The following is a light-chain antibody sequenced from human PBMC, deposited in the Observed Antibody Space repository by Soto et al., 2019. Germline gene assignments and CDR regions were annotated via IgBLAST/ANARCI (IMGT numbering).Light chain of an antibody. Sequence: EIVMTQSPATLSLYPGERATLSCRSSQNVGRSLAWFQQTPGQPPRLIIYDASTRAAGIPARFSGSGSGAAFTLTISSLEPEDSAVDSCQQRYTWVTFGGGTNLDIK. J-gene: IGKJ4*01. CDR2: DAS. CDR1: QNVGRS. CDR3: QQRYTWVT. V-gene: IGKV3-11*01.